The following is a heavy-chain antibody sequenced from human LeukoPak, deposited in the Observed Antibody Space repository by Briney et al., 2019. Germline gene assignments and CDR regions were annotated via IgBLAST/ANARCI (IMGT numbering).Heavy chain of an antibody. J-gene: IGHJ4*02. CDR1: GFTFSSYA. D-gene: IGHD3-3*01. CDR2: ISGGGGST. V-gene: IGHV3-23*01. Sequence: GGSLRLSCAASGFTFSSYAMSWVRQAPGKGLEWVSAISGGGGSTYYADSVKGRFTISRDNSKNTLYLQMNSLRAEDTAVYYCAKDYPYGTYYDPYYFDYWGQGTLVTVSS. CDR3: AKDYPYGTYYDPYYFDY.